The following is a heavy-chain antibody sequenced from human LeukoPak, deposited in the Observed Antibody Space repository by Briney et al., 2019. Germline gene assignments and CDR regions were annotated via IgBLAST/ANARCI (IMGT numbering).Heavy chain of an antibody. V-gene: IGHV1-2*02. D-gene: IGHD2-21*02. CDR3: ARGRGGDPPRQAFDI. CDR2: INPNSGGT. Sequence: GSSVKVSCKASGYTFTGYYMHWVRQAPGQGLEWMGWINPNSGGTNYAQKFQGRVTITRDTSSSTAYMELSRLRSDDTAVYYCARGRGGDPPRQAFDIWGQGTMVTVSS. CDR1: GYTFTGYY. J-gene: IGHJ3*02.